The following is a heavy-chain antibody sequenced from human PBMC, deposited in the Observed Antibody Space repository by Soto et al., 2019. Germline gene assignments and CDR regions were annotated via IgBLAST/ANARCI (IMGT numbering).Heavy chain of an antibody. CDR1: GFTFSSYG. D-gene: IGHD1-1*01. Sequence: QVQLVESGGGVVQPGRSLRLSCAASGFTFSSYGMHWVRQAPGKGLEWVAVIWYDGSNKYYTDSVKGRFTISRDNSKNTLDLQMNSLRAEDTAVYYCARVRITNNRYSFGMDVWGQGTTVTVSS. V-gene: IGHV3-33*01. J-gene: IGHJ6*02. CDR3: ARVRITNNRYSFGMDV. CDR2: IWYDGSNK.